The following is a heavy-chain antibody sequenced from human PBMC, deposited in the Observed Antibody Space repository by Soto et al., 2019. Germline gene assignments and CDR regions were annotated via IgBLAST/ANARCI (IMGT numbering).Heavy chain of an antibody. D-gene: IGHD6-19*01. J-gene: IGHJ4*02. CDR3: ASRVYNSGWFLS. V-gene: IGHV5-51*01. CDR1: GYSFSNYW. CDR2: IYPGDSET. Sequence: PGESLKISCKASGYSFSNYWIGWVRQMPGKGLEWMGIIYPGDSETKYSPSFQGQVTISADKSITTAHLQWSSLKASDSAIYYCASRVYNSGWFLSWGQGTLVTVSS.